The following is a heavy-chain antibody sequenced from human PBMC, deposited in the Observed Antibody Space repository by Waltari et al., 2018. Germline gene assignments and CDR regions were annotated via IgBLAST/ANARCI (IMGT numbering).Heavy chain of an antibody. J-gene: IGHJ6*02. CDR3: ASHWELRYYYYGMDV. Sequence: QLQLQESGPGLVKPSETLSLTCTVSGGSISSSSYYWGWIRQPPGKGLEWIGSIYYSGSTYDNPSLKSRVTISVDTSKNQFSLKLSSVTAADTAVYYCASHWELRYYYYGMDVWGQGTTVTVSS. V-gene: IGHV4-39*07. D-gene: IGHD1-26*01. CDR2: IYYSGST. CDR1: GGSISSSSYY.